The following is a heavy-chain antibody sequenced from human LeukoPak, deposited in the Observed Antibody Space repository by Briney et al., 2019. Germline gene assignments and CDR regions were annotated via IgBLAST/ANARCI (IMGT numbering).Heavy chain of an antibody. D-gene: IGHD5-24*01. CDR3: ARVLRADMATSDY. Sequence: ASVKVSCKASGYTFTSYGFIWVRQAPGQGLEWMGWTSAYNGNTNYAQSLQGRVTMTTDTSTSTAFMELRSLRSDDTAVYYCARVLRADMATSDYWGQGTLVTVSS. J-gene: IGHJ4*02. CDR1: GYTFTSYG. CDR2: TSAYNGNT. V-gene: IGHV1-18*01.